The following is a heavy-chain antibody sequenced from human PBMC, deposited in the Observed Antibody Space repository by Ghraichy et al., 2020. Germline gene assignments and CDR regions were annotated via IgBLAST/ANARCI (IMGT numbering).Heavy chain of an antibody. J-gene: IGHJ6*03. CDR3: AKGLNWDYYYYYMDV. Sequence: LSLTCAASGFTFSSYAMSWVRQAPGKGLEWVSAISGSGGSTYYADSVKGRFTISRDNSKNTLYLQMNSLRAEDTAVYYCAKGLNWDYYYYYMDVWGKGTTVTVSS. V-gene: IGHV3-23*01. CDR2: ISGSGGST. CDR1: GFTFSSYA. D-gene: IGHD7-27*01.